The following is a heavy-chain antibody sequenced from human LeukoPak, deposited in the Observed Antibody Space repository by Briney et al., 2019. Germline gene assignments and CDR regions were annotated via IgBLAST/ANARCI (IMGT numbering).Heavy chain of an antibody. J-gene: IGHJ3*02. CDR1: GFTFSDYY. Sequence: PGGSMRLSCAASGFTFSDYYMSWIRQAPGKGLEWVSYISSSGSTIYYADSVKGRFTISRDNAKNSLYLQMNSLRAEDTAVYYCATPFARDAFDIWGQGTMVTVSS. V-gene: IGHV3-11*01. CDR3: ATPFARDAFDI. CDR2: ISSSGSTI.